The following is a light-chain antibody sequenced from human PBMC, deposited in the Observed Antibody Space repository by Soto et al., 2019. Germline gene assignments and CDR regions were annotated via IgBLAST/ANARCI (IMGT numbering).Light chain of an antibody. CDR1: NIGANS. CDR2: DDS. J-gene: IGLJ2*01. Sequence: SYELTQTPSVSVAPGQTARITCGGDNIGANSVHWYQQKPGQAPILVVYDDSDRPSGIPGRFSGSNSGNTAALTITRVEGGDEADYYCQVWHSSRGVFGGGTKLTVL. CDR3: QVWHSSRGV. V-gene: IGLV3-21*02.